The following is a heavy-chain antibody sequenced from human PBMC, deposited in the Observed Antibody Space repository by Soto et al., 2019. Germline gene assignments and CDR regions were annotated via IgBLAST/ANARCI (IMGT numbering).Heavy chain of an antibody. CDR3: AKETYGDYFYYYGMDV. CDR2: ISGSGGST. Sequence: GGSLRLSCAPPGFTFSSYAMSWVRQAPGKGLKWVSAISGSGGSTYYADSVKGRFTISRDNSKNTLYLQMNSLRAEDTAVYYCAKETYGDYFYYYGMDVWGQGTTVTVSS. D-gene: IGHD4-17*01. CDR1: GFTFSSYA. J-gene: IGHJ6*02. V-gene: IGHV3-23*01.